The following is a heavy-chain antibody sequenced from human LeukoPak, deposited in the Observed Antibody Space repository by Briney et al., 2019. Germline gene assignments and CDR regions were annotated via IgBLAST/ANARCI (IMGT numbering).Heavy chain of an antibody. CDR1: GFTFSGYS. CDR2: ISGSGGST. CDR3: AKGPTFIADLVFDY. D-gene: IGHD6-13*01. V-gene: IGHV3-23*01. Sequence: GGSLRLSCAASGFTFSGYSMNWIRQAPGKGLEWVSAISGSGGSTYYADSVKGRFTISRDNSKNTLYLQMNSLRAEDTAVYYCAKGPTFIADLVFDYWGQGTLVTVSS. J-gene: IGHJ4*02.